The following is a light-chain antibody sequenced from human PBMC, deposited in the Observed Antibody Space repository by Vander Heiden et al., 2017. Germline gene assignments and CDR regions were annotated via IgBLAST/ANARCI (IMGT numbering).Light chain of an antibody. CDR2: KDS. J-gene: IGLJ2*01. CDR3: QSADSSGTYVV. Sequence: SYELTPPPSVSVSPVQTARITCSGDALPKQYAYWYQQKPGQAPVLVIYKDSERPSGIPERFSGSSSGTTVTLTISGVQAEDEADYYCQSADSSGTYVVFGGGTKLTVL. CDR1: ALPKQY. V-gene: IGLV3-25*03.